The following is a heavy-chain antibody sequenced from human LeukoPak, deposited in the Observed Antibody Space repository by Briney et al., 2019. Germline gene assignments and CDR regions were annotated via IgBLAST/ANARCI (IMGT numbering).Heavy chain of an antibody. V-gene: IGHV3-33*01. CDR2: IWYDGSNK. Sequence: PGGSLRLSCAASGFTFSSYGMHWVRQAPGKGLEWVAVIWYDGSNKYYADSVKGRFTISRDNAKNSLYLQMNSLRDEDTAVYYCARDFMGATFGYFDYWGQGTLVTVSS. D-gene: IGHD1-26*01. J-gene: IGHJ4*02. CDR3: ARDFMGATFGYFDY. CDR1: GFTFSSYG.